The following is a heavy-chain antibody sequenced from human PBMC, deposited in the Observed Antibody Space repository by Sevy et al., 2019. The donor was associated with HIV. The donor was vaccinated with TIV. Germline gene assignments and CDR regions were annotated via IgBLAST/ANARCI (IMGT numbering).Heavy chain of an antibody. Sequence: GGSLRLSCAASGFTFSNTWMSWVRQAPGKGLELVGRIKSKNDGGTTDYAAPVIGRFTISRADSKSTLYLQINSLKIEDTAVYYCTTMGWHGGFDIWGQGAMVTVSS. V-gene: IGHV3-15*01. CDR1: GFTFSNTW. CDR3: TTMGWHGGFDI. J-gene: IGHJ3*02. D-gene: IGHD4-17*01. CDR2: IKSKNDGGTT.